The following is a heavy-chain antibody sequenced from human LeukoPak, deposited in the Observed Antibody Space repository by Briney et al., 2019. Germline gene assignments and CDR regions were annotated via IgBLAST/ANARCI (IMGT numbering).Heavy chain of an antibody. CDR1: GYTFTSYY. CDR3: ARGVERGIHIDAFDI. V-gene: IGHV1-46*01. D-gene: IGHD5-24*01. CDR2: INPSGGST. Sequence: ASVKVSCKASGYTFTSYYMHWVRQAPGQGLEWMGIINPSGGSTSYAQKFQGRVTMTRDTSTSTVYMELSSLRSEDTAVYYCARGVERGIHIDAFDIWGQGTMVTVSS. J-gene: IGHJ3*02.